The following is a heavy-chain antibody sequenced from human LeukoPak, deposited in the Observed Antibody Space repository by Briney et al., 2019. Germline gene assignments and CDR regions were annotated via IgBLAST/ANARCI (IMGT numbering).Heavy chain of an antibody. Sequence: PSETLSLTCTVSGGSISSTNYYWGWIRQPPGKGLEWIGSIYSDGTYYNPSLKSRIAMSVDTSKNQFSLSLRSVTATDTAVYYCARGDYYYDSTDLGAFDIWGQGTMVTVSS. CDR2: IYSDGT. J-gene: IGHJ3*02. D-gene: IGHD3-22*01. CDR1: GGSISSTNYY. CDR3: ARGDYYYDSTDLGAFDI. V-gene: IGHV4-39*01.